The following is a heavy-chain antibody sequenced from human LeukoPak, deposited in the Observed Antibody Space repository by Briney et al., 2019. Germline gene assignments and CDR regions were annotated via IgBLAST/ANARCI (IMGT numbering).Heavy chain of an antibody. Sequence: GGSLRLSCAASGLTFSSYWMHWVRQGPGKGLAWVSRINSDGSTTSYADSVKGRFTISRDNAKNTLSLQMNSLRAEDTAVYYCARAVAATYYYYYYMDVWGKGTTVTVSS. CDR2: INSDGSTT. J-gene: IGHJ6*03. CDR3: ARAVAATYYYYYYMDV. D-gene: IGHD2-15*01. V-gene: IGHV3-74*01. CDR1: GLTFSSYW.